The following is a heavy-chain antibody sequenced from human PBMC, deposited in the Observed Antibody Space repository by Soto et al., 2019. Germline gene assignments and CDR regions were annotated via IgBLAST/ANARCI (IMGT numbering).Heavy chain of an antibody. J-gene: IGHJ5*02. CDR3: ARPEHETDYGDYRDNWFDP. Sequence: SETLSLTCTVSGGSISSSSYYWGWIRQPPGKGLEWIGSIYYSGSTYYNPSLKSRVTISVDTSKNQFSLKPSSVTAADTAVYYCARPEHETDYGDYRDNWFDPWGQGTLVTVSS. V-gene: IGHV4-39*01. D-gene: IGHD4-17*01. CDR1: GGSISSSSYY. CDR2: IYYSGST.